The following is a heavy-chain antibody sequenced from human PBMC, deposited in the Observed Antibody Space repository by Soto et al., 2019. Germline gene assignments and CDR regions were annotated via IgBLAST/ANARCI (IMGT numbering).Heavy chain of an antibody. CDR2: IYPSDSDT. D-gene: IGHD3-3*01. J-gene: IGHJ4*02. CDR1: GYNFAGYW. CDR3: ARGGVSTRTFDY. Sequence: GESLKISCKGSGYNFAGYWIAWVRQMPGQGLELMGIIYPSDSDTRYRPSFQGQVTISADKSISSAYVQWSSLRASDTAMYYCARGGVSTRTFDYWGQGTPVTVSS. V-gene: IGHV5-51*01.